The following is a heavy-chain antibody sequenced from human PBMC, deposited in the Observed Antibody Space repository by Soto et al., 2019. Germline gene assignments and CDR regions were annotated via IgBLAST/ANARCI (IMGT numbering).Heavy chain of an antibody. CDR2: IIPIFGTA. CDR3: ARAPPIVVVPAAIPRRYYYYYGMDV. D-gene: IGHD2-2*02. V-gene: IGHV1-69*13. CDR1: GGTFSGYA. J-gene: IGHJ6*02. Sequence: SVKVSCKASGGTFSGYAISWVRQAPGQGLEWMGGIIPIFGTANYAQKFQGRVTITADESTSTAYMELSSLRSEDTAVYYCARAPPIVVVPAAIPRRYYYYYGMDVWGQGTTVTVS.